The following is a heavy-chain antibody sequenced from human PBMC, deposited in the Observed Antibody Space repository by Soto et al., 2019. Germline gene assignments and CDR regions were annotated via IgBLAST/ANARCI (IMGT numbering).Heavy chain of an antibody. J-gene: IGHJ3*02. Sequence: PGGSLRLSCAASGFTFSSYGMHWVRQAPGKGLEWVAVIWYDGSNKYYADSVKGRFTISRDNSKNTLYLQMNSLRAGDTAVYYCARGYYDSSGYYYYAFDIWGQGTMVTVSS. CDR1: GFTFSSYG. V-gene: IGHV3-33*01. D-gene: IGHD3-22*01. CDR2: IWYDGSNK. CDR3: ARGYYDSSGYYYYAFDI.